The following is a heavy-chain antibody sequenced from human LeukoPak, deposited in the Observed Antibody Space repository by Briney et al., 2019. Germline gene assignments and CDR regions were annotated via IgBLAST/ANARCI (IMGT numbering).Heavy chain of an antibody. V-gene: IGHV3-74*01. CDR2: MNTDGSVT. D-gene: IGHD5-12*01. CDR3: ARTPVATIRYFDY. J-gene: IGHJ4*02. CDR1: GFTFSYYW. Sequence: GGSLRLSCAASGFTFSYYWMNWVRQAPGKGLVWVSRMNTDGSVTNYADSVKGRFTVSRDNAKNTLYLQMNSLRAEDTAVYYCARTPVATIRYFDYWGQGTMVTVSS.